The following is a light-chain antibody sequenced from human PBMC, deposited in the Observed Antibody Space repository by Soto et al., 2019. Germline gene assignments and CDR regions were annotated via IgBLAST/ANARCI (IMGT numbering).Light chain of an antibody. J-gene: IGKJ2*01. V-gene: IGKV3D-15*01. CDR2: AAS. CDR1: QSVSS. Sequence: EIVMTQSPATLSVSPVERATLSCRASQSVSSLAWYQQKPGQTPKLLIYAASTRATGMPARFSGSGSGTEFTLTISSLQSEDFAVYYCQQYDNWPHTFGQGTKLEIK. CDR3: QQYDNWPHT.